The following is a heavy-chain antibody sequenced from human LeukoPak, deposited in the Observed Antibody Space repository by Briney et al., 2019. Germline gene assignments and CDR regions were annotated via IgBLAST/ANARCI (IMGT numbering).Heavy chain of an antibody. V-gene: IGHV4-59*08. Sequence: SETLSLTCTVSGGSISSYYWSWIRQPPGKGLEWIGYIYYSGSTNYNPSLKSRVTISVDTSKNQFSLKLSSVTAADTAVYYCARHLSGSYPTYWYFDLWGRGTLVTVSS. CDR1: GGSISSYY. CDR3: ARHLSGSYPTYWYFDL. CDR2: IYYSGST. J-gene: IGHJ2*01. D-gene: IGHD1-26*01.